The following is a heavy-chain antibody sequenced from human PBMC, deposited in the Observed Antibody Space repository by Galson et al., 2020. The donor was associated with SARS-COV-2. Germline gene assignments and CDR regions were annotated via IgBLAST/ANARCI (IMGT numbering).Heavy chain of an antibody. CDR1: GFSFSSYW. CDR2: INIDGSVT. J-gene: IGHJ6*02. CDR3: ARGRSYGMDV. V-gene: IGHV3-74*01. Sequence: QAGGSLRLSCAASGFSFSSYWMHWVRQGPGKGLVWVSRINIDGSVTTYADSVKGRFTISRDNAKNTLYLQMNSLRAKDTAVYYCARGRSYGMDVWGQGTTVTVYS.